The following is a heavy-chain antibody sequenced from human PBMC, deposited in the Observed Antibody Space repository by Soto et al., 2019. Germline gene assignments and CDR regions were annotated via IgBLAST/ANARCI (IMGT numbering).Heavy chain of an antibody. CDR3: ATSVGASGYEFY. D-gene: IGHD5-12*01. CDR2: ISSSSSVI. V-gene: IGHV3-48*02. J-gene: IGHJ4*02. CDR1: GFTFSSYS. Sequence: GGSLRLSCVASGFTFSSYSMNWVRQAPGQGLEWVSYISSSSSVIYYADSVKGRFTISRDNAKNSLYLQMNSLRDEDTAVYYCATSVGASGYEFYWGQGTLVTVSS.